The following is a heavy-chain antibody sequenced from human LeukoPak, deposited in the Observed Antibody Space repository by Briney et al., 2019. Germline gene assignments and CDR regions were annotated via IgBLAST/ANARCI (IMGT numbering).Heavy chain of an antibody. Sequence: SETLSLTCTVSGYSISSGYYWGWIRQPPGKGLEWIGSIYHSGSTYYNPSLKSRVTISVDTSKNQFSLKLSSVTAADTAVYYCARGITVVGDGDDYWGQGTLVTVSS. J-gene: IGHJ4*02. V-gene: IGHV4-38-2*02. D-gene: IGHD4-23*01. CDR3: ARGITVVGDGDDY. CDR2: IYHSGST. CDR1: GYSISSGYY.